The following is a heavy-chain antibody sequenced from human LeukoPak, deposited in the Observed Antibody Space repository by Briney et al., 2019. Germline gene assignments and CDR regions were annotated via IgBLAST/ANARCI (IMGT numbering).Heavy chain of an antibody. CDR1: GYTFTSYS. Sequence: ASVKVSCKASGYTFTSYSISWVRQAPGQGLEWMGWISAYNGNTNYAQKLQGRVTMTTDTSTSTAYMELRSLRSDDTAVYYCARFESSWYRGFYWFDPWSQGTLVTVSS. CDR3: ARFESSWYRGFYWFDP. V-gene: IGHV1-18*01. J-gene: IGHJ5*02. CDR2: ISAYNGNT. D-gene: IGHD6-13*01.